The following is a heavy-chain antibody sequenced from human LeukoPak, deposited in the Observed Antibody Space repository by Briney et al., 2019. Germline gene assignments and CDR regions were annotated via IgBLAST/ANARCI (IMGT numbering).Heavy chain of an antibody. CDR3: ARGNYDSSGYYYVPFDY. CDR2: INWNGGST. D-gene: IGHD3-22*01. Sequence: GGSLRLSCAASGFTFDDYGMSWVRQAPGKGLEWVSGINWNGGSTGYADSVKGRFTISRDNAKNSLYLQMNSLRAEDTAVYYCARGNYDSSGYYYVPFDYWGQGTLVTVSS. J-gene: IGHJ4*02. CDR1: GFTFDDYG. V-gene: IGHV3-20*04.